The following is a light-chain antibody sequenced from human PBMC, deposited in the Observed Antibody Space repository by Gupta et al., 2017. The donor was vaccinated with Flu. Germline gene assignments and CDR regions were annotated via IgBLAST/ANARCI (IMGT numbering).Light chain of an antibody. CDR3: QQLNSLPIT. J-gene: IGKJ5*01. Sequence: PSFLSASVGDRVTITCLASRGMSTYLAWYQQKPGKAPKLLIYTASTLQSGVPSRFSGSGSGTKFTLTISSLQPEDFATYYCQQLNSLPITFGQGTRLEIK. V-gene: IGKV1-9*01. CDR2: TAS. CDR1: RGMSTY.